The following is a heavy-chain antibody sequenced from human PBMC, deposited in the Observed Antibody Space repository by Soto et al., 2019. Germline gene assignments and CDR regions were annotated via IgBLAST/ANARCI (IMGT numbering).Heavy chain of an antibody. CDR3: ARGVGSGSYYNQYNWFDP. D-gene: IGHD3-10*01. J-gene: IGHJ5*02. CDR1: GYTFTSYA. CDR2: INADNGNT. V-gene: IGHV1-3*01. Sequence: ASVKVSCKASGYTFTSYAMHWVRQAPGQRLEWMGWINADNGNTKYSQKVQGRVTITTDTSTSTAYMELRSLRSDDTAVYYCARGVGSGSYYNQYNWFDPWGQGTLVTVSS.